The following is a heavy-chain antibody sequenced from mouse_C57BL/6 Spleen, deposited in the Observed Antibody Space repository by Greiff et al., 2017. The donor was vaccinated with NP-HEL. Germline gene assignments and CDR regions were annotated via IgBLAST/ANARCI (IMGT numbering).Heavy chain of an antibody. J-gene: IGHJ4*01. Sequence: QVQLKQSGAELVKPGASVKMSCKASGYTFTSYWITWVKQRPGQGLEWIGDIYPGSGSTNYTEKFKSKATLTVDTSSSTAYMQLSSLTSEDSAVYYCARSRKTAQAFYAMDYWGQGTSVTVSS. CDR3: ARSRKTAQAFYAMDY. D-gene: IGHD3-2*02. CDR2: IYPGSGST. CDR1: GYTFTSYW. V-gene: IGHV1-55*01.